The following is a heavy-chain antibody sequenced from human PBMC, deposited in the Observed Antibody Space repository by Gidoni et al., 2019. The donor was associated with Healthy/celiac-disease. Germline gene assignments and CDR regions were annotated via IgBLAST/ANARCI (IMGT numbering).Heavy chain of an antibody. J-gene: IGHJ4*02. CDR3: AKLVPSSSSSDY. V-gene: IGHV3-23*01. Sequence: EGQLLESGGGWVQPGWCVRLSCAGAGFTFSSYAMSWVRQAQGKGMEWVSAICGIGGSTYYAYSVKGRFTISRDNSKNTLYLQMLRLRAEDTAVYYCAKLVPSSSSSDYWGQGTLVTVSS. D-gene: IGHD6-6*01. CDR2: ICGIGGST. CDR1: GFTFSSYA.